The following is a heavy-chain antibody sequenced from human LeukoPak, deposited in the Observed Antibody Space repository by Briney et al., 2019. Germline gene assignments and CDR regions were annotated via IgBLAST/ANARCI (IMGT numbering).Heavy chain of an antibody. CDR2: ISSSSSYI. Sequence: GGSLRLSCAAFGFTFSSYSMNWVRQAPGKGLEWVSSISSSSSYIYYADSVKGRFTISRDNAKNSLYLQMNSLRAEGTAVYYCARAPGGSYLDYWGQGTLVTVSS. CDR3: ARAPGGSYLDY. CDR1: GFTFSSYS. J-gene: IGHJ4*02. V-gene: IGHV3-21*01. D-gene: IGHD1-26*01.